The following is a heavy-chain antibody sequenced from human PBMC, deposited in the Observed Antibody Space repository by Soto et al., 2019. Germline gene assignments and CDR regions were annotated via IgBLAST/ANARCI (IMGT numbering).Heavy chain of an antibody. Sequence: EVQLVESGGGLVQPGGSLRLSCVASGFTFSSYGMHWVRQAPGKGLVWVSSISNDGSSTSYADPVKGRFTISRDNAKNTLYLQMNSLIAEDTAVYYCARLPNKSPQNWGQGTLVIVSP. J-gene: IGHJ1*01. CDR1: GFTFSSYG. CDR3: ARLPNKSPQN. CDR2: ISNDGSST. V-gene: IGHV3-74*01.